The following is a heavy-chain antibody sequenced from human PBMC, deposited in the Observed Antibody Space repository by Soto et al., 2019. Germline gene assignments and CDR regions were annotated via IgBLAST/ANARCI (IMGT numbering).Heavy chain of an antibody. J-gene: IGHJ6*02. CDR3: ARRHGGNSGSYYYYGMDV. Sequence: SETLSLTCAVYGGSFSGYYWSWIRQPPGKGLEWIGEINHSGSTNYNPSLKSRVTISVDTSKNQFPLKLSSVTAADTAVYYCARRHGGNSGSYYYYGMDVWGQGTTVTVSS. CDR1: GGSFSGYY. CDR2: INHSGST. D-gene: IGHD2-21*02. V-gene: IGHV4-34*01.